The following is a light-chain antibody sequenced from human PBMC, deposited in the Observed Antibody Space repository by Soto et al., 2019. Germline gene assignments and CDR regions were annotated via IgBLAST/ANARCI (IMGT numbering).Light chain of an antibody. V-gene: IGKV4-1*01. CDR1: QSVLDNSTNKSY. Sequence: VLTQSPSSLAVSLGERATVNCRSSQSVLDNSTNKSYLAWYQKKPGHPPKLLVHWASVREAGVLDRFSGGGSGTDFTLTISSLQAEDVAVYYCHQYYTTPQTFGQGTQLEIK. J-gene: IGKJ2*01. CDR2: WAS. CDR3: HQYYTTPQT.